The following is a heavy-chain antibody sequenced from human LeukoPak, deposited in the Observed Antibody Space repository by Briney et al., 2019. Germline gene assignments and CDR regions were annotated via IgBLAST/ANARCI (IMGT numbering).Heavy chain of an antibody. Sequence: SGTLSLTCTVSGDSINSLDLWSWVRQPPGKGLEWIGEMYLSGTTHSNPSVKSRVTISIDKSKNQFFLNLSSVTAADTAVYYCAGLVGRYSSGLYYYHFDYWGQGTLVTVSS. CDR2: MYLSGTT. CDR1: GDSINSLDL. CDR3: AGLVGRYSSGLYYYHFDY. D-gene: IGHD3-22*01. V-gene: IGHV4-4*02. J-gene: IGHJ4*02.